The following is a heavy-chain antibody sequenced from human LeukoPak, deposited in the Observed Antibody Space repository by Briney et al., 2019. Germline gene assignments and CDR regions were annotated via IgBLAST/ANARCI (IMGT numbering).Heavy chain of an antibody. V-gene: IGHV3-30*18. J-gene: IGHJ4*02. CDR1: GFTFSNYG. CDR3: AKESRIVATIWGDYFDY. CDR2: TSYDGSNK. Sequence: GGSLRLSCAASGFTFSNYGMHWVRQAPGKGLEWVAVTSYDGSNKYYADSVKGRFTISRDNSKNTLYLQMNSLRAEDTAVYYCAKESRIVATIWGDYFDYWGQGTLVTVSS. D-gene: IGHD5-12*01.